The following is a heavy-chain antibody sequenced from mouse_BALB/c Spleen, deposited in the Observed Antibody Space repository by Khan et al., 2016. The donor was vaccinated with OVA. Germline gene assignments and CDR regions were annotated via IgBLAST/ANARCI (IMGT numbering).Heavy chain of an antibody. CDR2: IWSGGST. D-gene: IGHD2-4*01. V-gene: IGHV2-2*03. CDR3: ARNYDYDEGLAY. Sequence: QVQLKQSGPDLVQPSQSLSITCTVSGFSLNYYGVHWVRQSPGKGLEWLGVIWSGGSTDYNAPFISRLSISKDNSKSQVFFKMNSLQSNDTAIYYCARNYDYDEGLAYWGQGTLVTVSA. J-gene: IGHJ3*01. CDR1: GFSLNYYG.